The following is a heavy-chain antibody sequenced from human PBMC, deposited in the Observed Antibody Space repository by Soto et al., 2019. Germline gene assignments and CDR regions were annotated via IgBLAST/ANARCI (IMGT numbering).Heavy chain of an antibody. Sequence: PGGSLRLSCVGTGSNFDDFAMHWVRQAPGKGLEWVSGITWNSRVLAYADSVKGRFTISRDNARNSLYLQMDSLRDEDTALYYCAKGRYDFWSPYYFDSWGQGTLVTSPQ. CDR2: ITWNSRVL. D-gene: IGHD3-3*01. CDR1: GSNFDDFA. J-gene: IGHJ4*02. V-gene: IGHV3-9*01. CDR3: AKGRYDFWSPYYFDS.